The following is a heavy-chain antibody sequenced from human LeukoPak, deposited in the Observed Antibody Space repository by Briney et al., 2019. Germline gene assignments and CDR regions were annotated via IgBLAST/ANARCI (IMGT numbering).Heavy chain of an antibody. J-gene: IGHJ6*03. V-gene: IGHV1-18*01. CDR2: ISAYNGNT. CDR3: ARLVGYVDYYYMDV. CDR1: GYTFTSYD. Sequence: ASVKVSCKASGYTFTSYDINWVRQATGQGLEWMGWISAYNGNTNYAQKLQGRVTMTTDTSTSTAYMELRSLRSDDTAVYYCARLVGYVDYYYMDVWGKGTTVTVSS. D-gene: IGHD5-12*01.